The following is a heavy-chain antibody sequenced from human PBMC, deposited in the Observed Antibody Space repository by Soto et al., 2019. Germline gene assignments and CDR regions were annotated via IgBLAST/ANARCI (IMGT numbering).Heavy chain of an antibody. V-gene: IGHV5-51*01. CDR1: GYSFTSYW. CDR3: ARRREGDREYSSYYYGMDV. D-gene: IGHD6-6*01. J-gene: IGHJ6*02. Sequence: GESLKISCKGSGYSFTSYWIGWVRQMPGKGLEWMGIIYPGDSDTRYSPSFQGQVTISADKSISTAYLQWSSLKASDTAMYYCARRREGDREYSSYYYGMDVWGQGTTVTVSS. CDR2: IYPGDSDT.